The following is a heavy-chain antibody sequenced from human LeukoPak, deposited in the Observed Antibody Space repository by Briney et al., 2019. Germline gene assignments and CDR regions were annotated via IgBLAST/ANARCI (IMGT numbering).Heavy chain of an antibody. Sequence: GRSLRLSCAASGFTFSSNAMCWVRQAPGKGLEWVSLISGTGGTTYYADSVKGRLTISRDNSKNTLYLQMNSLRVEDTAVYYCAKDAHSGSYFDYWGQGTLVTVSS. CDR2: ISGTGGTT. V-gene: IGHV3-23*01. J-gene: IGHJ4*02. CDR1: GFTFSSNA. D-gene: IGHD1-26*01. CDR3: AKDAHSGSYFDY.